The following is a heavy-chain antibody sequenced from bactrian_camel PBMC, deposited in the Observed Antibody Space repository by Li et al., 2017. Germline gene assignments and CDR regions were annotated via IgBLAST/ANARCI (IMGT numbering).Heavy chain of an antibody. CDR2: INRDGST. CDR1: AVIFSNCD. J-gene: IGHJ6*01. Sequence: VQLVESGGGSVQAGGSLRLSCIASAVIFSNCDMAWYRQAPGYPAKKRDLVSRINRDGSTNYADPVKGRFTVSQDSAKNILYLQMHSLKPEDTAMYCCAARSVGWCPLFEHWLGKRAYTPGGYFANWGQGTQVTVS. CDR3: AARSVGWCPLFEHWLGKRAYTPGGYFAN. D-gene: IGHD1*01. V-gene: IGHV3S53*01.